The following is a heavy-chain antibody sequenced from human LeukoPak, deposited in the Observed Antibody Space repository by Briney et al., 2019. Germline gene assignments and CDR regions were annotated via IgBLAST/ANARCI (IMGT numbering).Heavy chain of an antibody. CDR1: GFTFSSYA. V-gene: IGHV3-23*01. D-gene: IGHD1-20*01. CDR3: AKDRITGTPYYFDY. Sequence: GGSLRLSCAASGFTFSSYAMSWVRQAPGKGLEWVLGISGSGGSTYYADSVKGRFTISRDNSKNTPYLQMDSLRAEDTAVYYCAKDRITGTPYYFDYWGQGTLVTVSS. CDR2: ISGSGGST. J-gene: IGHJ4*02.